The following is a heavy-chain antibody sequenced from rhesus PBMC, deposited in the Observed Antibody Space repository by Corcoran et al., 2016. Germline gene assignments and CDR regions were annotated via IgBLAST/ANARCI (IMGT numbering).Heavy chain of an antibody. D-gene: IGHD5-24*01. CDR1: CGAITTNS. CDR2: IYGGSGST. CDR3: ARYSTVAVRYFDY. V-gene: IGHV4-147*01. J-gene: IGHJ4*01. Sequence: QVQLQESGQGLVKPSETLSLTCAVPCGAITTNSWSWIRQCPGKGLEWIGNIYGGSGSTSYNSSLKSRVTISTDTSKNQFSLKLTFVTAADTAVYYCARYSTVAVRYFDYWGQGVLVTVSS.